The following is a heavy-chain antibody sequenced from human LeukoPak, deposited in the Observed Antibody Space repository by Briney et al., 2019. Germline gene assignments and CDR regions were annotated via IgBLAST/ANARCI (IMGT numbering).Heavy chain of an antibody. CDR2: INTNTGNP. Sequence: ASVKVSCKASGYTFTSYAMNWVRQAPGQGLEWMEWINTNTGNPTYAQGFTGRFVFSLDTSVSTAYLQISSLKAEDTAVYYCARYYDSSGYPNFDYWGQGTLVTVSS. CDR1: GYTFTSYA. CDR3: ARYYDSSGYPNFDY. J-gene: IGHJ4*02. V-gene: IGHV7-4-1*02. D-gene: IGHD3-22*01.